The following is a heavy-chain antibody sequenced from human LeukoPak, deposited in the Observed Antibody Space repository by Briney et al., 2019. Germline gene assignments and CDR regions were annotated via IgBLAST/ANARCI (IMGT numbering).Heavy chain of an antibody. V-gene: IGHV4-31*03. CDR3: ARERPPALDY. D-gene: IGHD2-2*01. J-gene: IGHJ4*02. CDR2: IYYSGST. Sequence: SQTLSLTCTVSGGSISSGGYYWSWLRQHPGTGLEWIGYIYYSGSTYYNPSLKSRVTISVDTSKNQFSLKLSSVTAADTAVYYCARERPPALDYWGQGTLVTVSS. CDR1: GGSISSGGYY.